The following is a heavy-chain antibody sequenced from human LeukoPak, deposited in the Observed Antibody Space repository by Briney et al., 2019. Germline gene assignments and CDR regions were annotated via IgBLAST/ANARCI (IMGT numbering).Heavy chain of an antibody. J-gene: IGHJ4*02. V-gene: IGHV3-23*01. Sequence: GGSLGLSCAASGFAFNFFAMSWVRQVPGKGLEWISTINANAGSTYYADSVKGRFTISRDNSKNTLYLQMNSLRAEDTAVYYCAKVLGLRSFDYWGQGTLVTVSS. D-gene: IGHD4-17*01. CDR2: INANAGST. CDR1: GFAFNFFA. CDR3: AKVLGLRSFDY.